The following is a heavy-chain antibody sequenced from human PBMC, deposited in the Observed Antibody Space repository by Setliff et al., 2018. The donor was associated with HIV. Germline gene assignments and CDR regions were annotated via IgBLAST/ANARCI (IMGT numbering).Heavy chain of an antibody. CDR2: INHSGST. CDR3: ARGQGCGGGCHYAFEM. J-gene: IGHJ3*02. CDR1: GGSFSGYY. V-gene: IGHV4-34*01. Sequence: SETLSLTCAVYGGSFSGYYWSWIRQPPGKGLEWIGEINHSGSTNYMPSLQSRVTISVDMSKNQFSLNLNSVTAADTAVYYCARGQGCGGGCHYAFEMWGQGTMVTVSS. D-gene: IGHD2-21*02.